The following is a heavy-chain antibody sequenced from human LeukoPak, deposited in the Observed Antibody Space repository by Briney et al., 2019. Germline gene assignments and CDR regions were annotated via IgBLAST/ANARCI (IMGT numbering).Heavy chain of an antibody. CDR3: AREPTYYYDSSGPFDY. CDR2: ISYDGSNK. V-gene: IGHV3-30*04. D-gene: IGHD3-22*01. Sequence: GRSLRLSCAASGFTFSSYGMHWVRQAPGKGLEWVAVISYDGSNKYYADSVKGRFTISRDNSKNTLYLQMNSLRAEDTAVYYCAREPTYYYDSSGPFDYWGQGTLVTVSS. J-gene: IGHJ4*02. CDR1: GFTFSSYG.